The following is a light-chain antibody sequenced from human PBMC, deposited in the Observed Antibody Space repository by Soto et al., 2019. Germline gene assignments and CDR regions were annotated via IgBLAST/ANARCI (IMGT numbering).Light chain of an antibody. CDR3: AAWDDSLNGDV. J-gene: IGLJ1*01. CDR1: SSNIGTNA. CDR2: NNN. Sequence: QSVLTQPPSASGTPGQRVTISCSGGSSNIGTNAVNWYQQLPGTAPKLLIYNNNQRPSGVPDRFSGSKSGTSASLAISGLQSEDEADDYCAAWDDSLNGDVFGTGTKVTVL. V-gene: IGLV1-44*01.